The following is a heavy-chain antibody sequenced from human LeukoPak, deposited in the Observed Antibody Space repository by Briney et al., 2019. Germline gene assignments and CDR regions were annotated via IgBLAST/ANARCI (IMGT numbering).Heavy chain of an antibody. V-gene: IGHV3-7*01. Sequence: PGGSLRLSCAVSGFIFSRYWMSWVRQAPGKGLEWVASIKQDGSEKYYVDSVKGRFTISRDNAKNSLYLQMHSLRAEDTSVYYCASSWHETNNWFDPWGQGTLVTVSS. CDR2: IKQDGSEK. J-gene: IGHJ5*02. CDR3: ASSWHETNNWFDP. CDR1: GFIFSRYW.